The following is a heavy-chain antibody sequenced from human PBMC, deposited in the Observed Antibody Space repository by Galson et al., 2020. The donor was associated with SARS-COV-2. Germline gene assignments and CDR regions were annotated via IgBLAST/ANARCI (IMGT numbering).Heavy chain of an antibody. V-gene: IGHV1-2*02. Sequence: ASVTVSCKASGYTFTDYYIHWVRQAPGQGLEWMGWINPKSGGTNYAQKFEGRVTMTRDTSITTAYMVLSRLRADDTAVYYCARLRYYDVLTGYIVDVWGQGTMVTVSS. D-gene: IGHD3-9*01. J-gene: IGHJ6*02. CDR1: GYTFTDYY. CDR2: INPKSGGT. CDR3: ARLRYYDVLTGYIVDV.